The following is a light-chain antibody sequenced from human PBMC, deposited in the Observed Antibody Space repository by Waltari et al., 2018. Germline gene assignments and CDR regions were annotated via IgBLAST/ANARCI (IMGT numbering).Light chain of an antibody. CDR1: QSISSQ. CDR3: QQYHESPPIT. CDR2: GAS. V-gene: IGKV3-15*01. J-gene: IGKJ3*01. Sequence: EIVMTQSPATLSVSPGERATLSCRASQSISSQLAWYQQKPGHAPRLLIYGASTRATGIPARFSGSGSGTEFTLTISSLQSEDFAVYFCQQYHESPPITFGPGTKVDIK.